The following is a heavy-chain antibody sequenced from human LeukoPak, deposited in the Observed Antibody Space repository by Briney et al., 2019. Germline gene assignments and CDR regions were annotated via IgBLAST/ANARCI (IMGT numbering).Heavy chain of an antibody. V-gene: IGHV3-7*01. CDR2: INQDGSET. D-gene: IGHD2-8*02. CDR1: GFSFSIYW. Sequence: GGSLRLSCAPSGFSFSIYWMSWVRQAPGKGLEWVANINQDGSETYYVDSVKGRLTISRDNAKNTLSLQMNSLRAEDTAVFYCARAGGPHTVDVWGQGTTVIVSS. J-gene: IGHJ6*02. CDR3: ARAGGPHTVDV.